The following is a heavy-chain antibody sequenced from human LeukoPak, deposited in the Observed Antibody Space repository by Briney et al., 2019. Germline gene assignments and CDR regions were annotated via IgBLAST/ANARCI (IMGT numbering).Heavy chain of an antibody. D-gene: IGHD3-10*01. CDR1: GFTFSDYY. Sequence: PGGSLRLSCAASGFTFSDYYMSWIRQAPGKGLEWVSYISSSGSTIYYADSVKGRFTISRDNAKHSLYLQMNSLRAEDTAVYYCARDPPSYGSGSYKGAFDIWGQGTMVTVSS. CDR2: ISSSGSTI. CDR3: ARDPPSYGSGSYKGAFDI. V-gene: IGHV3-11*04. J-gene: IGHJ3*02.